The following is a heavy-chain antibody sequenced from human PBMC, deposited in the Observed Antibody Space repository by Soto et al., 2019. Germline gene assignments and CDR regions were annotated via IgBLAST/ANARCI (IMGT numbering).Heavy chain of an antibody. V-gene: IGHV3-64D*06. CDR3: VKGEYYYDSSGYYPFDY. Sequence: GGSLSLSCSASGFTFSIYAMHWVRQAPGKGLEYVSSISTNGGSTDYADSVKGRFTISRDNSKNTVYLQMSSPRVEDTAVYYCVKGEYYYDSSGYYPFDYWGQGTLVTVSS. J-gene: IGHJ4*02. CDR1: GFTFSIYA. D-gene: IGHD3-22*01. CDR2: ISTNGGST.